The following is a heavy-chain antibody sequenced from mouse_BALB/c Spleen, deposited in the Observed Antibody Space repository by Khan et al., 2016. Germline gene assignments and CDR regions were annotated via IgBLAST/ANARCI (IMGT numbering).Heavy chain of an antibody. CDR2: ISYSGST. D-gene: IGHD1-1*01. V-gene: IGHV3-8*02. CDR3: GRGRYYADAMDY. CDR1: GDSITSGY. Sequence: EVQLQESGPSLVKPSQTLSLTCSVTGDSITSGYWNWIRKFPGNKLEYMGYISYSGSTYYNPSLKSRISITRDTSKNQYYLQLNSVSTEDTATYYCGRGRYYADAMDYWGQGTSVTVSS. J-gene: IGHJ4*01.